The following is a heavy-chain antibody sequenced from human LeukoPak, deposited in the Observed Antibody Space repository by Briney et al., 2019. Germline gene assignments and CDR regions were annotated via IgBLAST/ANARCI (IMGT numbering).Heavy chain of an antibody. V-gene: IGHV4-4*07. D-gene: IGHD3-10*01. CDR1: GGSISSYY. CDR2: IYTSGST. J-gene: IGHJ4*02. Sequence: PSETLSLTCTVSGGSISSYYWSWIRQPAGKGLEWIGRIYTSGSTNYNPSLKSRVTMSVDTSKNQFSLKLSSVTAADTAVYYCARDTYYYGSGSYYNRYYFDYWGQGTLVTVSS. CDR3: ARDTYYYGSGSYYNRYYFDY.